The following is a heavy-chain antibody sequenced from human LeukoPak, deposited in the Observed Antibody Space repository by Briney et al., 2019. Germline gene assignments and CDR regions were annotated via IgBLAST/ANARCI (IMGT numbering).Heavy chain of an antibody. V-gene: IGHV1-69*01. CDR2: IIPIFGTA. D-gene: IGHD5-24*01. CDR3: ARGANPRDGYSSWFDP. J-gene: IGHJ5*02. Sequence: SSVKVSCKASGGTFSSYAISWVRQAPGQGLEWMGGIIPIFGTANYAQKFQGRVTITADESTSTAYMELSSLRSEDTAVDYCARGANPRDGYSSWFDPWGQGTLVTVSS. CDR1: GGTFSSYA.